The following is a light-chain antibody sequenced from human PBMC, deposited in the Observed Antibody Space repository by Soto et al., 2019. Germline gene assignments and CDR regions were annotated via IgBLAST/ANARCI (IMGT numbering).Light chain of an antibody. CDR1: SSDVGSYNL. CDR2: EGS. J-gene: IGLJ2*01. V-gene: IGLV2-23*01. CDR3: CSYAGSSTQV. Sequence: QSALTQPASVSGSPGQSITISCTGTSSDVGSYNLVSWYQQHPGKAPQLMIYEGSKRPSGVSNRFSGSKSGNTASLTISGLQAEDEADYYCCSYAGSSTQVFGGGTKLTVL.